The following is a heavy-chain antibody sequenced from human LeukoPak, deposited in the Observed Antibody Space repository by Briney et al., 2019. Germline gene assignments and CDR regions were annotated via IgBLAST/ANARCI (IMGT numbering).Heavy chain of an antibody. CDR1: GGSISSSSYY. D-gene: IGHD3-22*01. J-gene: IGHJ2*01. CDR3: ARRFPYYYDSSGYFFVGPHKAYWYFDL. V-gene: IGHV4-39*01. CDR2: IYYSGST. Sequence: SETLSLTRTVSGGSISSSSYYWGWIRQPPGKGLEWIGSIYYSGSTYYNPSLKSRVTISVDTSKNQFSLKLSSVTAADTAAYYCARRFPYYYDSSGYFFVGPHKAYWYFDLWGRGTLVTVSS.